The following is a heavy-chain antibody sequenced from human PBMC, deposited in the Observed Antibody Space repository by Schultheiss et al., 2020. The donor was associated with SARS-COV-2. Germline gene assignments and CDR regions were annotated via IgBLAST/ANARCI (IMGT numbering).Heavy chain of an antibody. D-gene: IGHD6-13*01. CDR2: IFRGDNT. CDR1: GFTVSTTY. Sequence: GGSLRLSCAASGFTVSTTYMSWVRQTPGKGLEWVSVIFRGDNTYYADSVKGRFTTSRDNARNTVYLQMNSLRAEDTAVYYCASSSWYYADYWGQGTLVTVSS. V-gene: IGHV3-53*01. CDR3: ASSSWYYADY. J-gene: IGHJ4*02.